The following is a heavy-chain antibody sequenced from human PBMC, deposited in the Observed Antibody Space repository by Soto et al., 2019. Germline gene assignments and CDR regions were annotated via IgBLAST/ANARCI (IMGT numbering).Heavy chain of an antibody. J-gene: IGHJ6*02. Sequence: GSLRLSCAASGFTFSSYSMNWVRQAPGKGLEWVSSISSSSSYIYYADSVKGRFTISRDNAKNSLYLQMNSLRAEDTAVYYCARSGEGYGMDVWGQGTTVTVSS. CDR2: ISSSSSYI. CDR1: GFTFSSYS. CDR3: ARSGEGYGMDV. D-gene: IGHD1-26*01. V-gene: IGHV3-21*01.